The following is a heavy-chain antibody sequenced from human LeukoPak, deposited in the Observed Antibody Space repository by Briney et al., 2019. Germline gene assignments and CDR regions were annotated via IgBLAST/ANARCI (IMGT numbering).Heavy chain of an antibody. CDR2: IKSKTDGGTT. D-gene: IGHD3-22*01. V-gene: IGHV3-15*01. CDR1: GFTFSNAW. J-gene: IGHJ4*02. Sequence: GGSLRLSCAASGFTFSNAWMSWVRQAPGKGLEWVGRIKSKTDGGTTDYAAPVKGRFTISRDDSKTPLYLQMNSLKTQDKAVYYCTTLPMIEDYWGQGTLVTVCS. CDR3: TTLPMIEDY.